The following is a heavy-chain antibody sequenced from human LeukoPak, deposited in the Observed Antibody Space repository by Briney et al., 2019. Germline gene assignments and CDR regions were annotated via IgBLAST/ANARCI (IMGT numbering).Heavy chain of an antibody. V-gene: IGHV3-64*01. J-gene: IGHJ6*02. D-gene: IGHD2-8*01. CDR2: ISSNGGNT. CDR1: GLNISGHE. CDR3: ASRRDCTNDVCSGMDV. Sequence: GGSYRLSCAASGLNISGHEMHWVRQAPGKGLEYVSTISSNGGNTYYANSVKGRFTISRDNSKNTLYLQMGSLRAEDMAVYYCASRRDCTNDVCSGMDVWGQGTRVNVSS.